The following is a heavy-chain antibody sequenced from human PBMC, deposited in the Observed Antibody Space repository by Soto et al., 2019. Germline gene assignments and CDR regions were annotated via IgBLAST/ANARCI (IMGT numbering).Heavy chain of an antibody. CDR1: GFTFSSYA. V-gene: IGHV3-64D*06. J-gene: IGHJ6*02. CDR3: VKSITIFGVVQVGMDV. CDR2: ISSNGGST. D-gene: IGHD3-3*01. Sequence: PGGSLRLSCSASGFTFSSYAMHWVRQAPGKGLEYVSAISSNGGSTYYADSVKGRFTISRDNSKNTLYLQMSSLRAEDTDVYYCVKSITIFGVVQVGMDVWGQGTTVTVSS.